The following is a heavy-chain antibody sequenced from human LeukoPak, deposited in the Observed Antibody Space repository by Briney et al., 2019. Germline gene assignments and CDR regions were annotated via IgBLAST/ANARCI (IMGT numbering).Heavy chain of an antibody. V-gene: IGHV1-24*01. Sequence: ASVKVSCKVSGYTFTELSMHWVRQAPGKGLEWMGGFDPEDGETIYAQKFQGRVTMTEDTSTDTAYMELSSLRSEDTAVYYCATLEKSIAARHFDYWGQGTLVTVSS. D-gene: IGHD6-6*01. CDR2: FDPEDGET. J-gene: IGHJ4*02. CDR3: ATLEKSIAARHFDY. CDR1: GYTFTELS.